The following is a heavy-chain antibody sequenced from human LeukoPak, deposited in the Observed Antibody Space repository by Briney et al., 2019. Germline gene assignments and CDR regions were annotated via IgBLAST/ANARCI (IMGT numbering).Heavy chain of an antibody. CDR1: GGTHSSYA. V-gene: IGHV1-69*05. D-gene: IGHD3-22*01. Sequence: ASVKVSCKXSGGTHSSYAISWVRQTPGQGLEWMGRIIPIFGTSIYAQRFQGRLTITTDESTTTAYMELRSLRSEDTAVYYCARGDYLDSSAYFGMIFDYWGQGTLVTVSS. CDR3: ARGDYLDSSAYFGMIFDY. J-gene: IGHJ4*02. CDR2: IIPIFGTS.